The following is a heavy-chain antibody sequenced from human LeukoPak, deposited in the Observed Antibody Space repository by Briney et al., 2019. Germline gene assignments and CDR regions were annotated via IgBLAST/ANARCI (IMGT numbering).Heavy chain of an antibody. J-gene: IGHJ3*02. V-gene: IGHV4-34*01. CDR3: ARADSGSYQGAFDI. Sequence: SETLSLTCAVYGGSFSGYYWSWIRQPPGKGLEWIGEINHSGSTNYNPSLKSRVTISVDTSKNQFSLQLNSVTPEDTAVYYCARADSGSYQGAFDIWGQGTMVTVSS. D-gene: IGHD1-26*01. CDR1: GGSFSGYY. CDR2: INHSGST.